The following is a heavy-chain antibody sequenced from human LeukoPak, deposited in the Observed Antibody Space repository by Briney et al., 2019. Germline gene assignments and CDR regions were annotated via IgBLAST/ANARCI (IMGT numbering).Heavy chain of an antibody. CDR3: ARVRALSYYDSSGDLYYFEY. Sequence: SETLSLTCTVSGGSISSYYWSWLRQPPGKGLEWIGFIYYSGITDYNPSLKSRITISVDTSKNQFSLKLTSVTAADTAVYYCARVRALSYYDSSGDLYYFEYWGQGTLVTVSS. V-gene: IGHV4-59*01. J-gene: IGHJ4*02. D-gene: IGHD3-22*01. CDR2: IYYSGIT. CDR1: GGSISSYY.